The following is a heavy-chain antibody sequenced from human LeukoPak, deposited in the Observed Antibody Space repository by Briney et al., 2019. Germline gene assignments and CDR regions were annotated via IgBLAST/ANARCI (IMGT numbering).Heavy chain of an antibody. D-gene: IGHD3-22*01. CDR2: INPSGGST. CDR1: GYTFTNYY. V-gene: IGHV1-46*01. CDR3: ARYDSSGYYPDY. Sequence: ASVKVSCKASGYTFTNYYIQWVRQAPGQGLEWMGRINPSGGSTSYAQKFQGRVTMTRDTSTSTVYMELSSLRSEDTAVYYCARYDSSGYYPDYWGQGTLVTVSS. J-gene: IGHJ4*02.